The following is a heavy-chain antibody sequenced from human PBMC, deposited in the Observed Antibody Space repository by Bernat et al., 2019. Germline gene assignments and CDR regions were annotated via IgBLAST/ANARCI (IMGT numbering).Heavy chain of an antibody. CDR3: AKDVSAVAGDAFDI. V-gene: IGHV3-23*01. CDR1: GFTFSDYA. D-gene: IGHD6-19*01. J-gene: IGHJ3*02. CDR2: ISGSDGST. Sequence: EVQLLESGGGLVQPGGSLRLSCEASGFTFSDYAMSWVRQAPGKGLEWVSAISGSDGSTYSADSVKGRFTISRDTSKNTLYLQMNSLRAEDTAVYYCAKDVSAVAGDAFDIWGQGTMVTVAS.